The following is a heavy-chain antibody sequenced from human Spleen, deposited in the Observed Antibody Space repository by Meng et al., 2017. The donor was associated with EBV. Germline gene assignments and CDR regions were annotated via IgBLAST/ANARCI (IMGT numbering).Heavy chain of an antibody. Sequence: LEGRDAGPGQVRPSETLSLTCTVSGDSISSFYYWGWIRQSPGRGLEWIGSVHYTGSTYYSPSLKSRVTVSVDTSKNQFSLRLTSVTAADTAVYYCARPFPSWQSPRLDPFGAWGQGTLVTVSS. CDR2: VHYTGST. D-gene: IGHD6-19*01. CDR1: GDSISSFYY. J-gene: IGHJ5*02. V-gene: IGHV4-39*01. CDR3: ARPFPSWQSPRLDPFGA.